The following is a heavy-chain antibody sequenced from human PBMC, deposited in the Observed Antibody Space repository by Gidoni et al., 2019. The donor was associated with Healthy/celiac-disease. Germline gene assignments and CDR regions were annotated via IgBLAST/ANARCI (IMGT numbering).Heavy chain of an antibody. D-gene: IGHD3-16*01. V-gene: IGHV3-21*01. CDR1: GFTFSSYS. CDR2: ISSSSSDI. Sequence: EVQLVESGGGLVKPGGSLRLSCAASGFTFSSYSMNWVRQAPGKGLEWVSSISSSSSDIYYADSVKGRFTISRDNAKNSLYLQMNSLRAEDTAVYYCARDFHPPPPEIMITFGGVNGNFDYWGQGTLVTVSS. J-gene: IGHJ4*02. CDR3: ARDFHPPPPEIMITFGGVNGNFDY.